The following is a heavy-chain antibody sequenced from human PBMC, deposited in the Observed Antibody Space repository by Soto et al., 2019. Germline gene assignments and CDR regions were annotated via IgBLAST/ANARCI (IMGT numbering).Heavy chain of an antibody. V-gene: IGHV5-51*01. CDR2: IYPGDSDT. CDR3: ASRSGNYYDSSGYSLAFDI. Sequence: PGESLKISCKGSGYSFTSYWIGWVRQMPGKGLEWMGIIYPGDSDTRYSPSFQGQVTISADKSISTAYLQWSSLKASDTAMYYCASRSGNYYDSSGYSLAFDIWGQGTMVTVSS. CDR1: GYSFTSYW. D-gene: IGHD3-22*01. J-gene: IGHJ3*02.